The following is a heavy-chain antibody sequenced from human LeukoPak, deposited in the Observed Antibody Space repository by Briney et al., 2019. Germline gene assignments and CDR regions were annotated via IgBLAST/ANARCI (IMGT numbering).Heavy chain of an antibody. CDR2: IKQDGSEK. V-gene: IGHV3-7*01. Sequence: SGGSLRLSCAASGFTFSSYWMSWVRQAPGKGLEWVANIKQDGSEKYYVDSVKGRFTISRDNAKNSLYLQMNSLRAEDTAVYYCARDQDFWSGYSLDMDVWGKGTTVTVSS. D-gene: IGHD3-3*01. CDR3: ARDQDFWSGYSLDMDV. J-gene: IGHJ6*03. CDR1: GFTFSSYW.